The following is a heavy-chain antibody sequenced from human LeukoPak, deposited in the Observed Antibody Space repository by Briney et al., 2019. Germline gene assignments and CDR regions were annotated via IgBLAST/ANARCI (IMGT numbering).Heavy chain of an antibody. CDR2: IYHSGST. V-gene: IGHV4-30-2*01. J-gene: IGHJ4*02. CDR3: AREAYCGGDCYFDY. CDR1: GGSISSCGYS. D-gene: IGHD2-21*02. Sequence: SETLSLTCAVSGGSISSCGYSWSWIRQPPGKGLEWIGYIYHSGSTYYNPSLKSRVTISVDRSKNQFSLKLSSVTAADTAVYYCAREAYCGGDCYFDYWGQGTLVTVSS.